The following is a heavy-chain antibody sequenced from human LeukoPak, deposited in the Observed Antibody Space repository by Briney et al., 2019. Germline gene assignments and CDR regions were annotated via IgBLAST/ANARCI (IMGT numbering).Heavy chain of an antibody. D-gene: IGHD3-16*02. CDR2: INHSGST. J-gene: IGHJ4*02. CDR3: ARVRTYYDYVWGSYREPEYYFDY. CDR1: GGSFSGYY. V-gene: IGHV4-34*01. Sequence: SETLSLTCAVYGGSFSGYYWSWIRQPPRKGLEWIGEINHSGSTNYNPSLKSRVTISVDTSKNQFSLKLSSVTAADTAVYYCARVRTYYDYVWGSYREPEYYFDYWGQGTLVTVSS.